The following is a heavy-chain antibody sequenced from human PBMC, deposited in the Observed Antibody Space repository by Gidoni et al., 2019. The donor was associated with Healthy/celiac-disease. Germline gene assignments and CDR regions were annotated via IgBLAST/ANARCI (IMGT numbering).Heavy chain of an antibody. Sequence: QVQLQQSGPGLVTPSQTLSLTCAISGDSVSSTRAAWNWIRQSPSRGLEWLGRTYYRSKWYNDYAVSVKSRITSHPDTAKNQFSLQRNSVTPEDTAVYYCARDLSRGYSSGWYEAFDIWGQGTMVTVSS. CDR2: TYYRSKWYN. V-gene: IGHV6-1*01. D-gene: IGHD6-19*01. CDR1: GDSVSSTRAA. CDR3: ARDLSRGYSSGWYEAFDI. J-gene: IGHJ3*02.